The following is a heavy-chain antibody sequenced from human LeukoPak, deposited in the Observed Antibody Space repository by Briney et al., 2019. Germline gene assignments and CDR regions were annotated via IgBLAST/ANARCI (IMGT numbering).Heavy chain of an antibody. CDR1: GYTFTNYD. CDR2: MNPNSGNT. CDR3: ARVRQAAAGYYFDY. J-gene: IGHJ4*02. V-gene: IGHV1-8*01. Sequence: GASVKVSCKPSGYTFTNYDINWVRQATGQGLEWMGWMNPNSGNTGYAQKFQGRVTMTRNTSISTAYMELSSLRSEDTAVYYCARVRQAAAGYYFDYWGQGTLVTVSS. D-gene: IGHD6-25*01.